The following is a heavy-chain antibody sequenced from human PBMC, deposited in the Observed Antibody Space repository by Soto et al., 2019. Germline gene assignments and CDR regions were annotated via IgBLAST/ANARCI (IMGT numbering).Heavy chain of an antibody. CDR3: AKEESLYYYGLDV. Sequence: GGPLRLSCGVAGLTLSDYGFHWVRQAPGKGLDWVAAISYDGSFVYYADSVRGRFTISRDNSKNTVLLQMNSLRVDDSAVYHCAKEESLYYYGLDVWGQGTPVTVS. V-gene: IGHV3-30*18. J-gene: IGHJ6*02. D-gene: IGHD3-10*01. CDR1: GLTLSDYG. CDR2: ISYDGSFV.